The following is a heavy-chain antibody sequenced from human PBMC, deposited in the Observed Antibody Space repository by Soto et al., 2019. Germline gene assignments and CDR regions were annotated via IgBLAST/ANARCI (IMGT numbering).Heavy chain of an antibody. V-gene: IGHV3-30-3*01. CDR1: GFTFSSYA. CDR3: ARDREYSSGWYGGYFDY. D-gene: IGHD6-19*01. J-gene: IGHJ4*02. CDR2: ISYDGSNK. Sequence: GGSLRLSCAASGFTFSSYAMHWVRQAPGKGLEWVAVISYDGSNKYYADSVKGRFTISRDNSKNTLYLQMNSLRAEDTAVYYCARDREYSSGWYGGYFDYWGQGTLVTVSS.